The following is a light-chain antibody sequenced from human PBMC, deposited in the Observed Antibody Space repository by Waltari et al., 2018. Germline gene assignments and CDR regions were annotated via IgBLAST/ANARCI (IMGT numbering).Light chain of an antibody. CDR2: DAS. V-gene: IGKV3D-15*01. CDR3: QQYTNWPLT. CDR1: QSIRST. J-gene: IGKJ4*01. Sequence: EIVLTQSPATLSVSPGERATLSCWASQSIRSTLAWYQQKPGQAPRLLIYDASTRATGNPVRFSGSGSGTYFTLTISSLQSEDFAVYYCQQYTNWPLTFGGGTKVEI.